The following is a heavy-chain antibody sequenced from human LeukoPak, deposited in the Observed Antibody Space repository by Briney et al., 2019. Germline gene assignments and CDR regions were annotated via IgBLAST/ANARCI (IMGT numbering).Heavy chain of an antibody. CDR3: ARRTLYDSSGYYSSGKFDI. D-gene: IGHD3-22*01. Sequence: SETLSLTCTVSGGSISSSSYYWGWIRQPPGRGLEWIGSLYYSGSTYYNPSLKSRVTISVDTSKNQFSLKLSSVTAADTAVYYCARRTLYDSSGYYSSGKFDIWGQGTMVTVSS. J-gene: IGHJ3*02. CDR2: LYYSGST. V-gene: IGHV4-39*07. CDR1: GGSISSSSYY.